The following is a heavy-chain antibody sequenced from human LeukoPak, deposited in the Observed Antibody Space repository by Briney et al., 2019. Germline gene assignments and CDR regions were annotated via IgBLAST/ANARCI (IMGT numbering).Heavy chain of an antibody. D-gene: IGHD3-10*01. V-gene: IGHV4-30-4*01. Sequence: SETLSLTCTVSGGSISSGGYYWSWIRQPPGKGLEWIGYIYYSGSTYYNPSLKSRVTISVDTSKNQFTLKLSSVTAADTAVYYCATSPWDDYYGSGSYPDYWGQGTLVTVSS. CDR2: IYYSGST. CDR1: GGSISSGGYY. J-gene: IGHJ4*02. CDR3: ATSPWDDYYGSGSYPDY.